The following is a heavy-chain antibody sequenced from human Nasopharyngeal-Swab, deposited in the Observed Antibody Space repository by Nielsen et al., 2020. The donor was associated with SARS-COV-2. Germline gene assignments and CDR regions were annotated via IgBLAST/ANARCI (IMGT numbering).Heavy chain of an antibody. CDR3: ARDIGGGRYGSDY. V-gene: IGHV3-21*01. CDR2: ISSRSSNI. CDR1: GFVFSIYG. D-gene: IGHD3-16*01. Sequence: GESLKISCAASGFVFSIYGMNWVRQAPGKGLGWVSSISSRSSNIYYADSVKGRFTISRDNAKNSLYLQMNSLRAEDTAVYYCARDIGGGRYGSDYWGQGTLVTV. J-gene: IGHJ4*02.